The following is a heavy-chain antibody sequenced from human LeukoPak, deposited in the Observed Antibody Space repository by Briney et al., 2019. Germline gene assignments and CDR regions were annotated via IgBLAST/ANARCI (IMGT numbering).Heavy chain of an antibody. CDR1: GGSISSYY. CDR3: ARERSRWTLDLDY. CDR2: IYTSGST. D-gene: IGHD3/OR15-3a*01. Sequence: SETLSLTCTVSGGSISSYYWSWIRQPAGKGLEWIGRIYTSGSTNYNPSLKSRVSMSVDKSKNQFSLNLSSVTAEDTAVYYCARERSRWTLDLDYWGQGTLVTVSS. V-gene: IGHV4-4*07. J-gene: IGHJ4*02.